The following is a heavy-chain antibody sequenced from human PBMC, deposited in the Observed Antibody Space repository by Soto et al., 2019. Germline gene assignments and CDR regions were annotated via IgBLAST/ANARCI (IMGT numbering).Heavy chain of an antibody. CDR2: FDPEDGET. D-gene: IGHD1-26*01. V-gene: IGHV1-24*01. J-gene: IGHJ5*02. CDR1: GYTLTELS. Sequence: QVQLVQSGAEVKKPGASVKVSCKVSGYTLTELSTHWVRQAPGKGLKRMGGFDPEDGETIYAQKFQGRVTMTEDTSTDTAYMELSSLRPEDTAVYYCATDRRIVGATTWGWGWFDPWGQGTLVTVSS. CDR3: ATDRRIVGATTWGWGWFDP.